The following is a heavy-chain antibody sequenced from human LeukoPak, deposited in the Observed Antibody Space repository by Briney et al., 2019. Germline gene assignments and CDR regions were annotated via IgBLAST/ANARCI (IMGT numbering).Heavy chain of an antibody. CDR1: GFTFSSYA. CDR2: ISYDGSNK. CDR3: ARDLDYYDSSGLDY. D-gene: IGHD3-22*01. Sequence: VRSLRLSCAASGFTFSSYAMHWVRQAPGKGLEWVAVISYDGSNKYYADSVKGRFTISRDNSKNTLYLQMNSLRAEDTAVYYCARDLDYYDSSGLDYWGQGTLVTVSS. V-gene: IGHV3-30*04. J-gene: IGHJ4*02.